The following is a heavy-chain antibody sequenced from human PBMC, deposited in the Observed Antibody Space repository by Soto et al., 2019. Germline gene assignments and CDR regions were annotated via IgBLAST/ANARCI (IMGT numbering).Heavy chain of an antibody. D-gene: IGHD3-22*01. Sequence: QVRLEQSGPEVKKTGASVRVSCKASGYTFTSYGISWVRQAPGQGLERMGWINIYSGDANYAQRFQDRVTMTRDTSTNTVYMEMRSLRSDDTAVYYCARALYYYDNSGLAYWGQGTLVTVSS. CDR2: INIYSGDA. CDR3: ARALYYYDNSGLAY. CDR1: GYTFTSYG. J-gene: IGHJ4*02. V-gene: IGHV1-18*01.